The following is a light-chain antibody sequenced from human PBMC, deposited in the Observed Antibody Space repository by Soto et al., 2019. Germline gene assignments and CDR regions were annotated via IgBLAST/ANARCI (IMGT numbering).Light chain of an antibody. V-gene: IGKV1-9*01. CDR2: SAS. CDR1: QDINKF. Sequence: IQLTQSPSSLSASVEDRVTLTCRASQDINKFLAWFQQTPGKAPKLLVYSASTLHSGVPSRFSGSGSGTDFALTISSLQPEDFATYYCQQLKTYPYTFGQGTRLDIK. CDR3: QQLKTYPYT. J-gene: IGKJ2*01.